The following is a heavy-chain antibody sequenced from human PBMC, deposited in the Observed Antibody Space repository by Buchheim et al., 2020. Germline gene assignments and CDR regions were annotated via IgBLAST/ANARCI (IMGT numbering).Heavy chain of an antibody. V-gene: IGHV3-30*04. CDR2: ISYDGSNK. CDR3: ARDLLYSLNY. CDR1: GFTFSSYA. J-gene: IGHJ4*02. D-gene: IGHD5-18*01. Sequence: QVQLVESGGGVVQPGRSLRLSCAASGFTFSSYAMHWVRQAPGKGLEWVAVISYDGSNKYYADSVKGRFTISRDNPKNTLYLQMNSLRAEDTAVYYCARDLLYSLNYWGQGTL.